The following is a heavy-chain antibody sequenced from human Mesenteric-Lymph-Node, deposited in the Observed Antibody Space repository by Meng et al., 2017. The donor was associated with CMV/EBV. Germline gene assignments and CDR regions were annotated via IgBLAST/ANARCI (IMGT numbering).Heavy chain of an antibody. Sequence: SGYTFPSYGISWVRQTPGQGLEWMGWISAYNGNTNYAQKLQGRVTMTTDTSTSTAYMELRSLRSDDTAVYYCARDQKFGELLYGTFDYWGQGTLVTVSS. V-gene: IGHV1-18*04. CDR1: GYTFPSYG. J-gene: IGHJ4*02. D-gene: IGHD3-10*01. CDR3: ARDQKFGELLYGTFDY. CDR2: ISAYNGNT.